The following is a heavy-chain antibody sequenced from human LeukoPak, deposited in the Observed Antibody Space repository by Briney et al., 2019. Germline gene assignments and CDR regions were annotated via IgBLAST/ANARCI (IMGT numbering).Heavy chain of an antibody. J-gene: IGHJ4*02. D-gene: IGHD3-10*01. V-gene: IGHV3-30*02. Sequence: GGSLRLSCAASGFTPSGFGMHWVRQAPSKGLEWVAFLRPNGSNNYVDSVTGPFTISRDNSNNTLYLQMNGLRTEDTAFYYCVKDQAGTWGLDYWGQGTLVTVSS. CDR3: VKDQAGTWGLDY. CDR2: LRPNGSN. CDR1: GFTPSGFG.